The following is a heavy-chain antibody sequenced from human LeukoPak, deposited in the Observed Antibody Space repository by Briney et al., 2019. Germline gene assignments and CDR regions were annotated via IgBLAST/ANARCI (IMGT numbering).Heavy chain of an antibody. CDR3: ATTPGRITMVRGYAFDI. CDR1: GGSISSGSYY. J-gene: IGHJ3*02. CDR2: IYTSGST. V-gene: IGHV4-61*02. D-gene: IGHD3-10*01. Sequence: SETLSLTCTVSGGSISSGSYYWSWIRQPAGKGLEWIGRIYTSGSTNYNPSLKSRVTISVDTSKNQFSLKLSSVTAADTAVYYCATTPGRITMVRGYAFDIWGQGTMVTVSS.